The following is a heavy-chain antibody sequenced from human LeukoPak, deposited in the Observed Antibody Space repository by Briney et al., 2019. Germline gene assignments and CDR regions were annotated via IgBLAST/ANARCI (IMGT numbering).Heavy chain of an antibody. CDR2: TYYRSKWYN. CDR1: GDSVSSNSAA. J-gene: IGHJ4*02. CDR3: ARVEAGKDFYDS. D-gene: IGHD6-19*01. Sequence: SQTLSLTCAISGDSVSSNSAACNWIRQSPSRGLEWLGRTYYRSKWYNDYAISVKGRITINPGTSKNQFSLHLNSVTPEDTAVYYCARVEAGKDFYDSWGQGTLVTVSS. V-gene: IGHV6-1*01.